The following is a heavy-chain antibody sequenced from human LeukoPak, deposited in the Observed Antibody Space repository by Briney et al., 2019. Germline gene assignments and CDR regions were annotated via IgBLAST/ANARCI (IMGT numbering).Heavy chain of an antibody. D-gene: IGHD3-22*01. CDR2: TSSSDAGT. CDR1: GFPLSSYA. J-gene: IGHJ4*02. Sequence: GGSLRLSCAASGFPLSSYAMSWVRQAPGKGLEWVSATSSSDAGTYYADSVRGRFSISRDNSKNTLYLQMNSLRAEDTAVYYCARDFYDSSGVDYWGQGTLVTVSS. CDR3: ARDFYDSSGVDY. V-gene: IGHV3-23*01.